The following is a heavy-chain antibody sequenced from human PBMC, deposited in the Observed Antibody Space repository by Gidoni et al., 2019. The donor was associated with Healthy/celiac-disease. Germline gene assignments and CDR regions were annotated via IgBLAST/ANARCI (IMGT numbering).Heavy chain of an antibody. CDR3: ARANRGDGDKLIHLGAFDI. D-gene: IGHD3-10*01. CDR1: ARPLLRYF. J-gene: IGHJ3*02. CDR2: NCYRAST. V-gene: IGHV4-59*01. Sequence: QLQEPVPGLVKPSQTLSLPRPDSARPLLRYFRSWIRQPPGKAREWIGYNCYRASTNYNPSLKSRVTRSRDTSKNQFSLKRSSVTAGETAVYYCARANRGDGDKLIHLGAFDIWGQGTMVTVSS.